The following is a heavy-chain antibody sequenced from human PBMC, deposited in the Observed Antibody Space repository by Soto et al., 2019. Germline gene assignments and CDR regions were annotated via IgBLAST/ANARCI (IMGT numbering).Heavy chain of an antibody. CDR2: IYYSGNT. Sequence: QVRLQEWGPGLVKPSQTLSLKCSVSGGSITTGGRYWSWIRQLPGKGLEWIGDIYYSGNTYYNASLKSRVTISVEAAKNQFSLKLSCVTAADTAVYYCAQALVFTGGDGFDIRGQGRLVTVSS. J-gene: IGHJ3*02. CDR1: GGSITTGGRY. CDR3: AQALVFTGGDGFDI. V-gene: IGHV4-31*02. D-gene: IGHD1-1*01.